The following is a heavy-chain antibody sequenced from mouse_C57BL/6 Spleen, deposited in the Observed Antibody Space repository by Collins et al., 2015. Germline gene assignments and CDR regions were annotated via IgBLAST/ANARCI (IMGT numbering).Heavy chain of an antibody. CDR2: IYPSDSYT. CDR3: TSGSSPWFAY. CDR1: GYTFTSYW. V-gene: IGHV1-69*02. D-gene: IGHD1-1*01. J-gene: IGHJ3*01. Sequence: VQLQQPGAELVRPGASVKLSCKASGYTFTSYWINWVKQRPGQGLEWIGNIYPSDSYTNYNQKFKDKATLTVDKSSSTAYMQLSSPTSEDSAVYCCTSGSSPWFAYWGQGTLVTVSA.